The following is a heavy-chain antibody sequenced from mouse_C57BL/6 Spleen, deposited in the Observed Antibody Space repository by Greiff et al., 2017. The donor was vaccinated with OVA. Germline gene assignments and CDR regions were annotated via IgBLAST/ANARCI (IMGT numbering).Heavy chain of an antibody. Sequence: VQLQQSGAELARPGASVKLSCKASGYTFTSYGISWVKQRTGQGLEWIGEIYPRSGNTYYNEKFKGKATLTADKSSSTAYMELRSLTSEDSAVYFCARGGYYYGSSQAWFAYWGQGTLVTVSA. J-gene: IGHJ3*01. V-gene: IGHV1-81*01. CDR3: ARGGYYYGSSQAWFAY. D-gene: IGHD1-1*01. CDR2: IYPRSGNT. CDR1: GYTFTSYG.